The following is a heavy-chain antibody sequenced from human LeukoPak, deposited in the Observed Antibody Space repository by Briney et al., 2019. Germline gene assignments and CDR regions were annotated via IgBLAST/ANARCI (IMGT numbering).Heavy chain of an antibody. V-gene: IGHV1-69*04. J-gene: IGHJ6*02. D-gene: IGHD2-2*01. CDR1: GGTFSSYA. CDR3: ARGIVVVPAADNTYYYGMDV. CDR2: IIPILGMA. Sequence: SVKVSCKASGGTFSSYAISWVRQAPGQGLEWMGRIIPILGMANYAQKFQGRVTITADKSTSTAYMELSSLRSEDTAVYYCARGIVVVPAADNTYYYGMDVWGQGTTVTVSS.